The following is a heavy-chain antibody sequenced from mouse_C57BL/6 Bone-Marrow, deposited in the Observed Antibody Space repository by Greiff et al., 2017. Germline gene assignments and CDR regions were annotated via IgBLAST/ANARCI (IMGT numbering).Heavy chain of an antibody. CDR3: ARWGLRQAY. CDR2: INPNNGGT. Sequence: EVQLQQSGPELVKPGASVKISCKASGYTFTDYYMNWVKQSHGKSLEWLGDINPNNGGTSYNQKFKGKATLTVDKSSSTAYMELRSLTSEDSAVYYCARWGLRQAYWGQGTLVTVSA. J-gene: IGHJ3*01. D-gene: IGHD2-4*01. V-gene: IGHV1-26*01. CDR1: GYTFTDYY.